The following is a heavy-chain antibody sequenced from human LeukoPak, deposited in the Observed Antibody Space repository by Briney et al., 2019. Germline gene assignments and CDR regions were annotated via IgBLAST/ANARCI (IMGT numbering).Heavy chain of an antibody. CDR3: ARAITNYGYIFDY. D-gene: IGHD5-18*01. CDR1: GFTFSDYY. Sequence: GGSLRLSCGASGFTFSDYYMSWIRQAPGKGLEWVSYISGSGITTYYADSVQGRFSISRDNAKNSLYLQMNSLRAEDTAVYYCARAITNYGYIFDYWGQGTLVTVSS. CDR2: ISGSGITT. J-gene: IGHJ4*02. V-gene: IGHV3-11*04.